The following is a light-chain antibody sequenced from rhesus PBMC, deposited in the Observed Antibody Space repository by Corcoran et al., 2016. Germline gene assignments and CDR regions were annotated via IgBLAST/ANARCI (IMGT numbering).Light chain of an antibody. V-gene: IGKV1-38*01. Sequence: DIQLTQSPSSLSASVGDRVTITCRASQGISSYLAWYQQKPGKAPKLLIYDASNLQSGVPSRFRGSGSGTEFTLTIRSLQPEDFAVYYCQQRNSYPLTFGGGTKVELK. CDR2: DAS. J-gene: IGKJ4*01. CDR1: QGISSY. CDR3: QQRNSYPLT.